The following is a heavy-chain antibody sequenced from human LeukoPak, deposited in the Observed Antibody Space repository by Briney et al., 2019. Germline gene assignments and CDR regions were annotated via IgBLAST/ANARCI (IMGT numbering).Heavy chain of an antibody. V-gene: IGHV3-21*01. J-gene: IGHJ4*02. D-gene: IGHD3-9*01. CDR2: ISSSSSYI. CDR3: ASETYYDIGLPTFDY. Sequence: KSGGSLRLSCAASGFTFSSYSMNWVRHAPGQGLEWVSSISSSSSYIYYADSVKGRFTISRDNAKNSLYLQMNSVRAEDTAVYYCASETYYDIGLPTFDYWGQGTLVTVSS. CDR1: GFTFSSYS.